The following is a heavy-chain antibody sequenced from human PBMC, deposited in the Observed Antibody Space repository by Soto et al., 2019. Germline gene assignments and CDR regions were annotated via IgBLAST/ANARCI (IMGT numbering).Heavy chain of an antibody. Sequence: ASVKVSRQGSGYIFPDYSLHWVRQAPGQGLEWLGWINAGNGNTIYSQKFQDRITLTRDTSASTAYMVLSSLTSEDTAVYYCARDESDWGQGTMVTVSS. V-gene: IGHV1-3*01. CDR2: INAGNGNT. J-gene: IGHJ3*01. CDR3: ARDESD. CDR1: GYIFPDYS.